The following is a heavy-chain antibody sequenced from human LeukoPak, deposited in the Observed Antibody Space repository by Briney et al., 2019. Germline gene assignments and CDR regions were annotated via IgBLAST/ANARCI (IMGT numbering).Heavy chain of an antibody. Sequence: GGSLRLSCVASGFTFSSYAMSWVRQAPGKGLEWVSAISGSGGSKYYEDSVKGRFTISRDNSKNTLYLRMNSLRAEDTAVYYCAKAVMYYYDSSGYPTDYWGQGTLVTVSS. V-gene: IGHV3-23*01. D-gene: IGHD3-22*01. J-gene: IGHJ4*02. CDR2: ISGSGGSK. CDR1: GFTFSSYA. CDR3: AKAVMYYYDSSGYPTDY.